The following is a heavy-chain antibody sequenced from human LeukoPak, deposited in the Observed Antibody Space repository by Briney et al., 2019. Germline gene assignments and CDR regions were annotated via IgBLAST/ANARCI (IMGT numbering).Heavy chain of an antibody. CDR1: GGSISSSSYY. D-gene: IGHD3-22*01. CDR3: ARHDPTMIVVGLHYFDY. Sequence: SETLSLTCTVSGGSISSSSYYWGWIRQPPGKGLEWIGSIYYSGSTYYNPSLKSRVIISVDTSKNQFSLTLSSVTAADTAVYYCARHDPTMIVVGLHYFDYWGQGTLVTVSS. J-gene: IGHJ4*02. V-gene: IGHV4-39*01. CDR2: IYYSGST.